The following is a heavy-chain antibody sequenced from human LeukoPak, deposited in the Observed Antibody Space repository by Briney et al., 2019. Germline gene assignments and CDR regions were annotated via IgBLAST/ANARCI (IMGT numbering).Heavy chain of an antibody. V-gene: IGHV1-46*01. CDR3: ASETRDLVYYYYYGMDV. D-gene: IGHD2-15*01. Sequence: ASVKVSCKASGYAFTSYYMHWVRQAPGQGLEWMGLINPSGGSTSYAQKFQGRVTMTRDTSTSTVYMELSSLRSEDTAVYYCASETRDLVYYYYYGMDVWGQGTTVTVSS. J-gene: IGHJ6*02. CDR2: INPSGGST. CDR1: GYAFTSYY.